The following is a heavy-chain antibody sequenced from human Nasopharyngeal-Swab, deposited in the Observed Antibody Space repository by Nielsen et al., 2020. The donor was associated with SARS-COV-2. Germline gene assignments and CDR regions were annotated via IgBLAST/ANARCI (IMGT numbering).Heavy chain of an antibody. D-gene: IGHD1-7*01. CDR2: ISSSSSTI. CDR3: ARVINWNYEIYYYYYGMDV. J-gene: IGHJ6*02. V-gene: IGHV3-48*04. Sequence: GESLKISCAASGFTFSSYSMNWVRQAPGKGPEWVSYISSSSSTIYYADSVKGRFTISRDNAKNSLYLQMNSLRAEDTAVYYCARVINWNYEIYYYYYGMDVWGQGTTVTVSS. CDR1: GFTFSSYS.